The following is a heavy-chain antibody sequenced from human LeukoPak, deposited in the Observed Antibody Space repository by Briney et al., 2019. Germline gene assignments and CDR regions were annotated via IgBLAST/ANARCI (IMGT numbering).Heavy chain of an antibody. CDR3: ARVPLEWQHYYMDV. CDR1: GGSISSSSYY. D-gene: IGHD3-3*01. CDR2: IYYSGST. V-gene: IGHV4-39*07. Sequence: SETLSLTCTVSGGSISSSSYYWGWIRQPPGKGLEWIGSIYYSGSTYYNPSLKSRVTISVDTSNNQFSLRLTSVTAADTAVYYCARVPLEWQHYYMDVWGKGTTVTVSS. J-gene: IGHJ6*03.